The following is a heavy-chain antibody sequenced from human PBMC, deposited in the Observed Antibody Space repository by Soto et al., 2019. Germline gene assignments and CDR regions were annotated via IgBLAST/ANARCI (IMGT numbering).Heavy chain of an antibody. V-gene: IGHV3-30*03. CDR2: VSSAGSTK. Sequence: QVQLVESGGGVVQPERSLRLSCAASGFIFSNYGMHWVRQAPGKGLEWVAVVSSAGSTKYYADSVKGRFTISRDNSKNTLDLQMNSLRAEDTALYYCARAFCGSTSCHGGNFEYWGQGTLVTVSS. CDR1: GFIFSNYG. J-gene: IGHJ4*02. CDR3: ARAFCGSTSCHGGNFEY. D-gene: IGHD2-2*01.